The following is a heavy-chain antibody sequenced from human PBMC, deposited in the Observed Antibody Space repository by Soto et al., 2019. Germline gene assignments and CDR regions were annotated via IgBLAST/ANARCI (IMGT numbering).Heavy chain of an antibody. CDR3: ARDFVVGGSTINYYCGMDV. V-gene: IGHV3-23*01. CDR1: GFTFSSYA. J-gene: IGHJ6*02. Sequence: GGSLRLSCAASGFTFSSYAMSWVRQAPGKGLEWVSAISGSGGSTYYADSVKGRFTISRDNSENTLYLQMNSLGAEDTAVYYCARDFVVGGSTINYYCGMDVWGQGTTVTVSS. D-gene: IGHD1-26*01. CDR2: ISGSGGST.